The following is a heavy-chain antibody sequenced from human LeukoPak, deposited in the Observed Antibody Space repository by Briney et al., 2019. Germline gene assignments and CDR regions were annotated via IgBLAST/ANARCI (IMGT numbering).Heavy chain of an antibody. V-gene: IGHV1-46*01. CDR3: ARSFLTTTGTTLASDY. Sequence: ASVKVSCKASGYTFTSYYMHWVRQAPGQGLEWLGIINPSGGSTSYAQKFQGRVTMTRDTSTSTVYMELSSLRSEDTAVYYCARSFLTTTGTTLASDYWGQGTLVTVSS. CDR2: INPSGGST. J-gene: IGHJ4*02. D-gene: IGHD1-1*01. CDR1: GYTFTSYY.